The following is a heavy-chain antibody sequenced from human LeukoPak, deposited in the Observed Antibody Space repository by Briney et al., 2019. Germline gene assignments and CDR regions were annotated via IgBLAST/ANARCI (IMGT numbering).Heavy chain of an antibody. CDR3: ARDGVYGVFDY. D-gene: IGHD2/OR15-2a*01. J-gene: IGHJ4*02. Sequence: QPGRSLRLSCAASGFTFSSYGMHWVRQAPGKGLEWVAVIWYDGSNKYYADSVKGRFTISRDNSKNTLYLQMNSLRAEYTAVYYCARDGVYGVFDYWGQGTLVTVSS. V-gene: IGHV3-33*01. CDR1: GFTFSSYG. CDR2: IWYDGSNK.